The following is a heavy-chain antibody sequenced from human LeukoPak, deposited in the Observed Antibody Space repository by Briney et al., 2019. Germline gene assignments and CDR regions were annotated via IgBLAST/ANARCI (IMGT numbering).Heavy chain of an antibody. D-gene: IGHD4-17*01. Sequence: ASVKVPCKASGYTFTGYYMHWVRQAPGQGLEWMGWINPNSGGTNYAQKFQGRVTMTRDTSISTAYMELSSLRSEDTAVYFCARYGHSPFFDYWGQGTLVIVSS. V-gene: IGHV1-2*02. CDR2: INPNSGGT. CDR3: ARYGHSPFFDY. J-gene: IGHJ4*02. CDR1: GYTFTGYY.